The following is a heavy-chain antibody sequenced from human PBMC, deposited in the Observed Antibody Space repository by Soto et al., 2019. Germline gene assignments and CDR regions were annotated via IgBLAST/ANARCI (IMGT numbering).Heavy chain of an antibody. CDR1: GFTFSSYW. V-gene: IGHV3-7*01. Sequence: EVQLVESGGGLVQPGGSLRLSCAASGFTFSSYWMSWVRQAPGKGLEWVANIKQDGSEKYYVDSVKARFTISRVNAKYSLYLQVNSMRAEDTAVYYCARGGHCSSTSCYTSRSAFDIWGQGTMVNVSS. D-gene: IGHD2-2*02. CDR3: ARGGHCSSTSCYTSRSAFDI. CDR2: IKQDGSEK. J-gene: IGHJ3*02.